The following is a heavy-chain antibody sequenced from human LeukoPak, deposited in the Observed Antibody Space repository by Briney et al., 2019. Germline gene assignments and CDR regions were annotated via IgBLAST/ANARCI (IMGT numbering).Heavy chain of an antibody. V-gene: IGHV1-18*01. CDR2: ISAYNGNT. CDR3: ARDSWTKILDY. Sequence: ASVKVSCKASGYTFTSYDINWVRQALGQGLEWMGWISAYNGNTNYAQKLQGRVTMTTDTSTSTAYMELRSLRSDDTAVYYCARDSWTKILDYWGQGTLVTVSS. J-gene: IGHJ4*02. CDR1: GYTFTSYD. D-gene: IGHD3/OR15-3a*01.